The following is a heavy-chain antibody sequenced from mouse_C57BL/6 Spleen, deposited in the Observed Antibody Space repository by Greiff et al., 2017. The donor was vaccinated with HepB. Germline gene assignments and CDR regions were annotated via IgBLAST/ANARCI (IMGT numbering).Heavy chain of an antibody. V-gene: IGHV1-15*01. Sequence: VQLQQSGAELVRPGASVTLSCKASGYTFTDYEMHWVKQTPVHGLEWIGAIDPETGGTAYNQKFKGKAILTADKSSSTAYIELRSLTSEDSAVYYCTRGRAMDYWGQGTSVTVSS. CDR1: GYTFTDYE. J-gene: IGHJ4*01. CDR3: TRGRAMDY. CDR2: IDPETGGT.